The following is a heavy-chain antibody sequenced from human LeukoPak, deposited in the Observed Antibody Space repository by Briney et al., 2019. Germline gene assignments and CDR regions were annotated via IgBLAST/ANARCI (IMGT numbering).Heavy chain of an antibody. Sequence: GGSLRLSCAASGFTFSSYSMNWVRQAPGKGLEWVSYISSSSSTIYYTDSVKGRFTISRDNAKNSLYLQMNSLRAEDTAVYYCATLPDLLWFGDDWGQGTLVTVSS. CDR2: ISSSSSTI. V-gene: IGHV3-48*04. J-gene: IGHJ4*02. D-gene: IGHD3-10*01. CDR1: GFTFSSYS. CDR3: ATLPDLLWFGDD.